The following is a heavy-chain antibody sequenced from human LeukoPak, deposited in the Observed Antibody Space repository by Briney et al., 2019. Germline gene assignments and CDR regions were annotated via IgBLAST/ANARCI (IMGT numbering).Heavy chain of an antibody. D-gene: IGHD4-11*01. CDR3: AKDAQRGFDYSNSLQN. Sequence: GGSLRLSCAASGFTFSHYGMHWVRQTPGAGLEWVAVIWSDGSDKYYAKSVKGRFTVSRDNSKNSLFLQMNSLRTEDTAVYYCAKDAQRGFDYSNSLQNWGQGILVTVSS. CDR1: GFTFSHYG. V-gene: IGHV3-33*06. J-gene: IGHJ1*01. CDR2: IWSDGSDK.